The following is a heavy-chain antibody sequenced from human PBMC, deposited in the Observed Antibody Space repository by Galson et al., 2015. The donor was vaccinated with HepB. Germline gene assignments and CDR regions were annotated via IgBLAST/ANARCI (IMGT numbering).Heavy chain of an antibody. J-gene: IGHJ3*02. V-gene: IGHV3-49*04. CDR2: IRSKAYGGTT. Sequence: SLRLSCAASGFTFGDYAMSWVRQAPGKGLEWVGLIRSKAYGGTTEYAASVKGRFTISRDDSKSIAYLQMNSLKTEDTAVYYCTLGNIPYYYDSSRWRAFDIWGQGTMVTVSS. CDR1: GFTFGDYA. CDR3: TLGNIPYYYDSSRWRAFDI. D-gene: IGHD3-22*01.